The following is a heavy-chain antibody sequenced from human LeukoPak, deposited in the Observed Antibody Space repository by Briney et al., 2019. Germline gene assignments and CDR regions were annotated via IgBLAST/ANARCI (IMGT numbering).Heavy chain of an antibody. CDR2: INHSGST. CDR3: ARGSIAAATRGFDP. D-gene: IGHD6-13*01. Sequence: SETLSLTCAVYGGSFSGYYWSWIRQPPGKGLEWIGEINHSGSTNYNPSLKSRVTISVDTSKNQFSLKLTSVTAADTAVYYCARGSIAAATRGFDPWGQGTLVTVSS. CDR1: GGSFSGYY. J-gene: IGHJ5*02. V-gene: IGHV4-34*01.